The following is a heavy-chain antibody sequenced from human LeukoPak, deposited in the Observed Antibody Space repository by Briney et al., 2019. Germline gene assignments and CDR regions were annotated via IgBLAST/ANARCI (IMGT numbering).Heavy chain of an antibody. V-gene: IGHV3-9*01. J-gene: IGHJ4*02. Sequence: PGGSLRLSCAASGFTFDDYAMHWVRQAPGKGLEWVSGISWNSGSIGYADSVKGRFTISRDNSKNTLYLQVNSLRAEDTAVYYCAKDLGGLTGYQIDYWGQGTLVTVSS. D-gene: IGHD3-9*01. CDR3: AKDLGGLTGYQIDY. CDR2: ISWNSGSI. CDR1: GFTFDDYA.